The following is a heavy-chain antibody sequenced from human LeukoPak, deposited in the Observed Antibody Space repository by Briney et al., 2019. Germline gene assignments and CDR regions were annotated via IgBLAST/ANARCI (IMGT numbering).Heavy chain of an antibody. V-gene: IGHV3-33*01. CDR1: GFTFSSYG. CDR2: IWYDGSNK. J-gene: IGHJ4*02. D-gene: IGHD6-19*01. CDR3: ARESLDSSGWYDY. Sequence: GGSLRLSCAASGFTFSSYGMHWVRQAPGKGLEWVEVIWYDGSNKYYADSVKGRFTISRDNSKNTLYLQMNSLRAEDTAVYYCARESLDSSGWYDYWGQGTLVTVSS.